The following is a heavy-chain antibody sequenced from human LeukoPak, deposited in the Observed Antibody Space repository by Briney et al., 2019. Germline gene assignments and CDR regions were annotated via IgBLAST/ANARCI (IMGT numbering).Heavy chain of an antibody. CDR1: GSPISSWY. Sequence: PSETLSLTCSVSGSPISSWYWSWIRQPAGKGLEWIGRIYTSGSTNYNPSLKSRVTISVDTSKNQFSLKLSSVTAADTAVYYCARGRYCSSTSCSGWFDPWGQGTLVTVSS. D-gene: IGHD2-2*01. CDR2: IYTSGST. J-gene: IGHJ5*02. V-gene: IGHV4-4*07. CDR3: ARGRYCSSTSCSGWFDP.